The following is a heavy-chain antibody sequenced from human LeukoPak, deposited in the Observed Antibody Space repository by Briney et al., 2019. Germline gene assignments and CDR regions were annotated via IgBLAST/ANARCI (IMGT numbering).Heavy chain of an antibody. CDR2: IKSKTDGGTT. CDR3: TTDSGSGSYHDY. D-gene: IGHD3-10*01. V-gene: IGHV3-15*01. Sequence: PGGSLRLSCAASGFTFSNAWMSWVRQAPGKGLEWVGRIKSKTDGGTTDYAAPVKGRFTISREDSKNTLYLQMNSLITEDTAVYYCTTDSGSGSYHDYWGQGTLVTVSS. J-gene: IGHJ4*02. CDR1: GFTFSNAW.